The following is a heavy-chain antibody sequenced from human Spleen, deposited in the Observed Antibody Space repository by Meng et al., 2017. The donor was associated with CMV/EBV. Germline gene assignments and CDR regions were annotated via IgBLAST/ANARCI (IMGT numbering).Heavy chain of an antibody. D-gene: IGHD4-17*01. CDR3: AKDSYGDYVYHFDY. J-gene: IGHJ4*02. V-gene: IGHV3-9*01. CDR2: ISWNSGSI. Sequence: SLKISCAASGFTFDDYALHWVRQAPGKGLEWVSGISWNSGSIEYADSVKGRFTISRDNAKNSLYLQMNSLRAEDTAVYCCAKDSYGDYVYHFDYWGQGTLVTVSS. CDR1: GFTFDDYA.